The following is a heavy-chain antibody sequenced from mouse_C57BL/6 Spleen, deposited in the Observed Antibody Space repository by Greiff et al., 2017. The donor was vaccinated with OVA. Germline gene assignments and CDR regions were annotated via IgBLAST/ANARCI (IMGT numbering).Heavy chain of an antibody. V-gene: IGHV1-81*01. CDR1: GYTFTSYG. CDR3: ARWEISSPFDY. D-gene: IGHD1-1*01. Sequence: QVQLKESGAELARPGASVKLSCKASGYTFTSYGISWVKQGTGQGLEWIGEIYPRSGNTYYNEKFKGKATLTADKSSSTAYMELRSLTSEDSAVYFCARWEISSPFDYWGQGTTLTVSS. CDR2: IYPRSGNT. J-gene: IGHJ2*01.